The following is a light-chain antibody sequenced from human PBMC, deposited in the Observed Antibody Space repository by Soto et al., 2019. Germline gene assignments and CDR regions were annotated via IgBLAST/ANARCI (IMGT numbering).Light chain of an antibody. Sequence: EIVFTHSPTTVSPPPGERVTLSFRASQSVNIYLAWYQQKPGQAPRLLIYDASNRATGVPARFSGSGSGTDFTLTISSLESEDFAVYYCQQRANWPLTFGGGTKVDIK. CDR1: QSVNIY. J-gene: IGKJ4*01. CDR2: DAS. CDR3: QQRANWPLT. V-gene: IGKV3-11*01.